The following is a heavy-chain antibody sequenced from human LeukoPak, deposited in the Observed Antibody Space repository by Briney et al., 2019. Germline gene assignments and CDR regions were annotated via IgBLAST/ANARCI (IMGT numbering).Heavy chain of an antibody. CDR3: ARDPSLADGYYDSSGYYHYYYYYMDV. CDR2: INPNSGGT. J-gene: IGHJ6*03. Sequence: GASVKVSCKASGYTFTGYYLHWVRQAPGQGLEWMGWINPNSGGTHYTQKFQGRVTMTRDTSISTAYMELSRLRADDTAVYYCARDPSLADGYYDSSGYYHYYYYYMDVWGKGTTVTISS. CDR1: GYTFTGYY. V-gene: IGHV1-2*02. D-gene: IGHD3-22*01.